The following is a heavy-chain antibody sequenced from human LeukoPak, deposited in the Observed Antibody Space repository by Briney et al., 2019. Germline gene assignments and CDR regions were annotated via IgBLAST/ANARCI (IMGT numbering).Heavy chain of an antibody. CDR1: GGSISSSSYY. CDR3: ATYGTIAARPFDY. J-gene: IGHJ4*02. D-gene: IGHD6-6*01. Sequence: PSETLSLTCTVSGGSISSSSYYWGWIRQPPGKGLEWIGYIYYSGSTNYNPSLKSRVTISVDTSKNQFSLKLSSVTAADTAVYYCATYGTIAARPFDYWGQGTPVTVSS. CDR2: IYYSGST. V-gene: IGHV4-61*05.